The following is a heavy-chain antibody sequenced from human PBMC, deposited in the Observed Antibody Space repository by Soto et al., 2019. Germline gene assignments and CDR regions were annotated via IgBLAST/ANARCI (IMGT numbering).Heavy chain of an antibody. D-gene: IGHD6-13*01. J-gene: IGHJ1*01. Sequence: QVQLVQSGAEVKKPGASVKVSCKASGYTFTSHGISWVRQAPGQGLERMGWISGYNGNTNYAQKLQGRVTMTTDTSTSTVYMELRSLRSDDTAVYYCASAAPSAAGTRYFLHWGQGTLVTVSS. CDR3: ASAAPSAAGTRYFLH. CDR1: GYTFTSHG. CDR2: ISGYNGNT. V-gene: IGHV1-18*01.